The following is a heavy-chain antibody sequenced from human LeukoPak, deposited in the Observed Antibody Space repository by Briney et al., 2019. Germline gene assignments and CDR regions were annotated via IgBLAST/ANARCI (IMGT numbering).Heavy chain of an antibody. V-gene: IGHV3-30-3*01. CDR2: ISYDGSNK. CDR3: ASLKQTYYYGMDV. CDR1: GFTFSSYA. J-gene: IGHJ6*02. D-gene: IGHD6-13*01. Sequence: GGSLRLSCAASGFTFSSYAMHWVRQAPGKGLEWVAVISYDGSNKYYADSVKGRFTISRDNSKNTLYLQMNSLRAEDTAVYYCASLKQTYYYGMDVWGQGTTVTVSS.